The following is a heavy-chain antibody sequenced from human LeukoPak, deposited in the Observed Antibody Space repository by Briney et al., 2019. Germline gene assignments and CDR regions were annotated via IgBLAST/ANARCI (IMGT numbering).Heavy chain of an antibody. CDR3: ARRWYYDILNGPCDY. V-gene: IGHV5-51*01. Sequence: GESLKISREGSGYSLTTYWIGWVRQMPGKGLEGMGIIYPGDSDTRYSPSFQAQVTISADKSNSIAYLQWSSLKASDTAMYYCARRWYYDILNGPCDYWGQGTLVTVSS. J-gene: IGHJ4*02. CDR2: IYPGDSDT. D-gene: IGHD3-9*01. CDR1: GYSLTTYW.